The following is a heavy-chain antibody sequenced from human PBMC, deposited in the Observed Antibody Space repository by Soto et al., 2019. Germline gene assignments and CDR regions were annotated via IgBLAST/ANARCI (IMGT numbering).Heavy chain of an antibody. CDR3: ARTGIYDFWSGYPARPSYYYYYGMDV. V-gene: IGHV1-18*01. D-gene: IGHD3-3*01. CDR2: ISAYNGNT. J-gene: IGHJ6*02. CDR1: GYTFTSYG. Sequence: GASVKVSCKASGYTFTSYGISWVRQAPGQGLEWMGWISAYNGNTNYAQKLQGRVTMTTDTSTSPAYMELRSLRSDDTAVYYCARTGIYDFWSGYPARPSYYYYYGMDVWGQGTTVTVSS.